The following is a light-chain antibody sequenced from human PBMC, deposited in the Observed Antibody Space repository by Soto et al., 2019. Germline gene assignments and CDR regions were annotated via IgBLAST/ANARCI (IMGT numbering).Light chain of an antibody. CDR2: GAS. CDR1: PSVSGSN. CDR3: QQYGSSGT. V-gene: IGKV3-20*01. J-gene: IGKJ1*01. Sequence: IVLTQSPGTLSLSPGDRATLSCRASPSVSGSNLAWYQQKPGQAPRLLIYGASNRATGIPDRFSGSGSGTDFTLTISRLEPEDFAVYYCQQYGSSGTFGQGTKVDIK.